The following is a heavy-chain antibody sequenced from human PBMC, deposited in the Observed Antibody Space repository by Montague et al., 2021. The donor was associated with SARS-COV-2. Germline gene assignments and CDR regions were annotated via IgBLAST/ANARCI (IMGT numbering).Heavy chain of an antibody. J-gene: IGHJ6*03. CDR1: GYIFMNYD. CDR2: MNPNSGNT. V-gene: IGHV1-8*01. D-gene: IGHD3-9*01. CDR3: ARGTRYYNILTAFLNYHFYYLDV. Sequence: SVKVSCKASGYIFMNYDIAWVRQVIGQGLEWMGWMNPNSGNTGYAQKFQGRVTMTRDTSTSTAYMELSSLRSEDTAVYYCARGTRYYNILTAFLNYHFYYLDVWGKGTPVLVSS.